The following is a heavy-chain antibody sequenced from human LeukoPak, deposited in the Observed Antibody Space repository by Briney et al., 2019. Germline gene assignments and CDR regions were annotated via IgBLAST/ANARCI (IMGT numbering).Heavy chain of an antibody. Sequence: GASVKVSCKASGYTLTDYHLHWVRQAPGRRPEGMGWIDPNSGAATPAQKFQGRVTMTRDTSISTAYMEVSRLTSDDTAIYFCARSGYLWGFDYWGQGTLVTVSS. J-gene: IGHJ4*02. CDR1: GYTLTDYH. D-gene: IGHD5-12*01. CDR3: ARSGYLWGFDY. V-gene: IGHV1-2*02. CDR2: IDPNSGAA.